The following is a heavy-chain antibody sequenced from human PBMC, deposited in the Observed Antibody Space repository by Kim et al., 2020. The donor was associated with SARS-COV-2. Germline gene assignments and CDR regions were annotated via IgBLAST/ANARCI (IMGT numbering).Heavy chain of an antibody. J-gene: IGHJ5*02. CDR2: MNPNSGNT. D-gene: IGHD4-17*01. CDR1: GYTFTSYD. V-gene: IGHV1-8*01. Sequence: ASVKVSCKASGYTFTSYDINWVRQATGQGLEWMGWMNPNSGNTGYAQKFQGRVTMTRNTSLSTAYMELSSLRSEDTAVYYCARGWTTVTTLWWFDPWGQGTLVTVSS. CDR3: ARGWTTVTTLWWFDP.